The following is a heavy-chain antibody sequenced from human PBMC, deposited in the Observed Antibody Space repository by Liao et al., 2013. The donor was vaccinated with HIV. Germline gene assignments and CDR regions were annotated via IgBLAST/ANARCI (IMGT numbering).Heavy chain of an antibody. CDR1: GGSLSGYY. CDR3: ARDTNFWSGSGGVDL. J-gene: IGHJ5*02. V-gene: IGHV4-59*01. D-gene: IGHD3-3*01. CDR2: IYYGGST. Sequence: QVQLQESGPGLVKSSETLSLTCTVSGGSLSGYYWSWIRQSPTMGLEWLGYIYYGGSTSYNASLRGRVTISMDTSKTQFSLTLISVTGADTAVYYCARDTNFWSGSGGVDLWGQGALVTVSP.